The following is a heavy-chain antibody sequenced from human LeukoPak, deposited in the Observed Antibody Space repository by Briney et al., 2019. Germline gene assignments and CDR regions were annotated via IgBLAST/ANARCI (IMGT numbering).Heavy chain of an antibody. CDR2: IFPADSDT. D-gene: IGHD6-25*01. Sequence: GESLKISCKGFEYPFNDYWIGWVREMPRKGLEWMGIIFPADSDTRYSPSFQGRVSISVDTSITTAYLQWSRLRASDTAMYYCARLYSLGWYIDHWGQGTLVTVSS. CDR3: ARLYSLGWYIDH. J-gene: IGHJ4*02. CDR1: EYPFNDYW. V-gene: IGHV5-51*01.